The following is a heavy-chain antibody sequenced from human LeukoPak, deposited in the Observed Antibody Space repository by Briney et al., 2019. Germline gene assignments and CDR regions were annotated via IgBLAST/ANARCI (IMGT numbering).Heavy chain of an antibody. Sequence: PGGSLRLSCAASGFTFSSYEMNWVRRAPGKGLEWLSFISDNGHTIYYADSVEGRFTISRDNSKNTLYLQMNSLRAEDTAVYYCAKDLGLTQEPFDYWGQGTLVIVSS. CDR2: ISDNGHTI. D-gene: IGHD1-26*01. J-gene: IGHJ4*02. V-gene: IGHV3-48*03. CDR3: AKDLGLTQEPFDY. CDR1: GFTFSSYE.